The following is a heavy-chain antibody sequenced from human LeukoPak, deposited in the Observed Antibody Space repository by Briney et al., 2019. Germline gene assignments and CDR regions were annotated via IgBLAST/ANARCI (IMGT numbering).Heavy chain of an antibody. CDR3: ARGRIAAIHPFDY. Sequence: GGSLRLSCAASGFSFSSYSINWVRQAPGKGLEWVSYIGSSRSTIYYADSVKGRFTISRDNGKNSLYLQMNSLRDEDTAVYYCARGRIAAIHPFDYWGQGTLVTVSS. CDR1: GFSFSSYS. J-gene: IGHJ4*02. D-gene: IGHD2-15*01. V-gene: IGHV3-48*02. CDR2: IGSSRSTI.